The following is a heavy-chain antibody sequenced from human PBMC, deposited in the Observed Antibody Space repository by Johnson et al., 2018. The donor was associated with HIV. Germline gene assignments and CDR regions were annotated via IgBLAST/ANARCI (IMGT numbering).Heavy chain of an antibody. V-gene: IGHV3-30*18. CDR1: GFTFSSYG. D-gene: IGHD1-26*01. J-gene: IGHJ3*02. CDR3: AKARGIVGATGAFDI. Sequence: QVQLVESGGGVVQPGRSLRLSCVASGFTFSSYGMHWVRQAPGKGLEWVAVISYDGSNKYYADSVKGRFTISRDNSKNTLYLQMNSLRAEDTAVYYCAKARGIVGATGAFDIWGQGTMVTVSS. CDR2: ISYDGSNK.